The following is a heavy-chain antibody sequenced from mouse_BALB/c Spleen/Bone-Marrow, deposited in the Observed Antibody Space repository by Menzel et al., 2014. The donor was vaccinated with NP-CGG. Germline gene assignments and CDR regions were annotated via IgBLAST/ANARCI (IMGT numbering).Heavy chain of an antibody. CDR2: INPSDGRT. D-gene: IGHD1-1*01. Sequence: QVQLQQSGAELVKPGASVKLSCKASGYTFTSYWMHWVKQRPGQGLEWIGEINPSDGRTNYNEKFKGKATLTSDKSSSTAYMELSSLTSEDSAVYYCARRPSFYGSSYGALDYWGQGTSVTVSS. V-gene: IGHV1S81*02. CDR1: GYTFTSYW. J-gene: IGHJ4*01. CDR3: ARRPSFYGSSYGALDY.